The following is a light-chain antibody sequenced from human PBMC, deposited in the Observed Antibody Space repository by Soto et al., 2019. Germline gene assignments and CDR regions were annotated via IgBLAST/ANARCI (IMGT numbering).Light chain of an antibody. Sequence: IVMTQSPDSLAVSLGERATINCKSSQSVLYNSNNKNYLAWYQQKPRQPPKLLIYWASTRESGVPDRFSGSGSGTDFTLTISSLQADDVAVYYCQQYYSTPLTFGGWTKVEIK. V-gene: IGKV4-1*01. CDR1: QSVLYNSNNKNY. CDR2: WAS. J-gene: IGKJ4*01. CDR3: QQYYSTPLT.